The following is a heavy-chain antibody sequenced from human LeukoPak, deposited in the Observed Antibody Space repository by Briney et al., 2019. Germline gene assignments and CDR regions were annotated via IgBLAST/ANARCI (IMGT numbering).Heavy chain of an antibody. CDR1: GGSFSGYY. Sequence: SETLSLTRAVYGGSFSGYYWSWIRQPPGKGLEWIGEINHSGSTNYNPSLKSRVTISVDTSKNQFSLKLSSVTAADTAVYYCARGLVPIDYWGQGTLVTVSS. V-gene: IGHV4-34*01. J-gene: IGHJ4*02. CDR3: ARGLVPIDY. CDR2: INHSGST. D-gene: IGHD6-13*01.